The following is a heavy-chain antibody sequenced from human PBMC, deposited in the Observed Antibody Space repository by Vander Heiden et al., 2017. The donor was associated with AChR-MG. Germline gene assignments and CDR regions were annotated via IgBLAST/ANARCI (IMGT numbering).Heavy chain of an antibody. CDR3: ARGNTVVGAKYFFDY. J-gene: IGHJ4*02. V-gene: IGHV3-49*04. Sequence: EVQLVESGGDLLPRGGSLRLSCTTSGFTIGDYAMSWVRQLPGKGSELVGFIRSKTYRETTEYAASVRGRFTISRDNSNSIAYLEMNSLKTEDTAVYYCARGNTVVGAKYFFDYWGQGTLVPVSS. D-gene: IGHD1-26*01. CDR1: GFTIGDYA. CDR2: IRSKTYRETT.